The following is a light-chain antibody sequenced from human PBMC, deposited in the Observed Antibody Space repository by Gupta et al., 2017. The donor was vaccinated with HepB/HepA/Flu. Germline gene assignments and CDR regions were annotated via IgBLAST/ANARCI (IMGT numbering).Light chain of an antibody. J-gene: IGKJ2*04. CDR3: QQYYSTPCS. CDR1: QSVLYSFDNKNY. V-gene: IGKV4-1*01. CDR2: WAS. Sequence: DIVMTQYAASLDVSVGERATVNCKSSQSVLYSFDNKNYLAWFQQKPGQPPKLLIYWASTRDSGVPDRFSGSGSGTDFTLTISSLQAEDVAVYYCQQYYSTPCSFGQGTKLEIK.